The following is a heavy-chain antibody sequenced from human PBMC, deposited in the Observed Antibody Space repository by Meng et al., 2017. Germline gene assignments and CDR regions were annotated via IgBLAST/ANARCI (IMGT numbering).Heavy chain of an antibody. V-gene: IGHV1-8*01. Sequence: QVQVLRSGAEGKKPGALVKVSCKTAGITFTHYVINWVRHGTGQRLEMIGGMNPNSGNPGYAQKFQGRVTMTRNTAISTAYMELSSLRSEDTAVYYCARYVAVAGVDYWGQGTLVTVSS. D-gene: IGHD6-19*01. CDR2: MNPNSGNP. CDR1: GITFTHYV. J-gene: IGHJ4*02. CDR3: ARYVAVAGVDY.